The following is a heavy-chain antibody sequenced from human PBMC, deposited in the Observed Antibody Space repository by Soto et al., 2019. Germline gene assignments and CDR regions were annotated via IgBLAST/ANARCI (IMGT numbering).Heavy chain of an antibody. J-gene: IGHJ6*03. V-gene: IGHV4-34*01. D-gene: IGHD2-21*01. CDR3: AREDFVASAKGYYYYMDV. CDR2: INHSGST. CDR1: GGSFSGYY. Sequence: SETLSLTCAVYGGSFSGYYWTWIRQPPGKGLEWIGEINHSGSTNFNPSLKSRVTISVDMSKSQFSLKLSPVTAADTAVYYCAREDFVASAKGYYYYMDVWDKGNTVPVS.